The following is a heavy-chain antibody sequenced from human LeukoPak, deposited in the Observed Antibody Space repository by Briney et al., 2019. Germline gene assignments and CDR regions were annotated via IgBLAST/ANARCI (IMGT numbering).Heavy chain of an antibody. J-gene: IGHJ4*02. Sequence: SQTLSLTCAISGDSVSSNSAAWNWIRQSPSRGLEWLGRTYYRSKWYNDYAVSVKSRITINPDTSKNQFSLQLNSVTPEDTAVYYCARDYCSGGSCYSGLYFDYWGQGTLVTVSS. CDR1: GDSVSSNSAA. CDR3: ARDYCSGGSCYSGLYFDY. V-gene: IGHV6-1*01. D-gene: IGHD2-15*01. CDR2: TYYRSKWYN.